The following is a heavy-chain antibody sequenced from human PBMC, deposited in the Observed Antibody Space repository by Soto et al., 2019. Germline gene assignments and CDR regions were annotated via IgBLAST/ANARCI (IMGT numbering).Heavy chain of an antibody. CDR3: ARDRRDCSSTSCHNYYMDV. V-gene: IGHV3-33*01. D-gene: IGHD2-2*01. CDR1: GFTFSSYG. J-gene: IGHJ6*03. Sequence: QVQLVESGGGVVQPGRSLRLSCAASGFTFSSYGMHWVRQAPGKGLEWVAVIWYDGSNKYYADSVKGRFTISRDNSKNTLYLQMNSLRAEDTAVYYCARDRRDCSSTSCHNYYMDVWGKGTTVTVSS. CDR2: IWYDGSNK.